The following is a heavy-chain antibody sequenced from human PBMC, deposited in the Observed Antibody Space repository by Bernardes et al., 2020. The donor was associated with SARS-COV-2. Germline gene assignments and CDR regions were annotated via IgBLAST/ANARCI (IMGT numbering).Heavy chain of an antibody. CDR2: IKQNGSEK. CDR3: VRGRIVRADKSGWLDP. Sequence: GGSLRLSCAASGFTFSSYRMSWVRQAPGKGLEWMANIKQNGSEKYYMDSVKGRFTISRDNARNLVYLQMNSLRAEDTAVYYCVRGRIVRADKSGWLDPWGQGTLVTVSS. D-gene: IGHD2-15*01. J-gene: IGHJ5*02. V-gene: IGHV3-7*01. CDR1: GFTFSSYR.